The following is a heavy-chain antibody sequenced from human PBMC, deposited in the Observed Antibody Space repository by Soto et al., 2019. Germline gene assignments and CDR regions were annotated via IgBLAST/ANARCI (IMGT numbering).Heavy chain of an antibody. CDR1: GCTFRSYA. V-gene: IGHV3-23*01. J-gene: IGHJ3*01. CDR3: ARGDRGAFDL. Sequence: PGGSLRLSWAASGCTFRSYAMSWVRQAPGKGLEWVSSITSGGSTYYADSVKGRFTISRDNAKNTLYLQMNSLRAEDTAVYYCARGDRGAFDLWGQGTMVTVSS. D-gene: IGHD2-21*02. CDR2: ITSGGST.